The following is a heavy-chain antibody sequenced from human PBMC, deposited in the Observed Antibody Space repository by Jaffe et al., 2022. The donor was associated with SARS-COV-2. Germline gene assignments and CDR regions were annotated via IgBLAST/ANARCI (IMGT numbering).Heavy chain of an antibody. J-gene: IGHJ4*02. CDR3: ATRFVIEAAAAIF. CDR1: GFTFKNHA. Sequence: ELQLVESGGGLVQPGGSLRLSCAASGFTFKNHAMTWVRQAPGKGLQWVSVISGSGDAAFYADSVRGRFTISRDNSKNTLYLQMNSLRAEDTALYYCATRFVIEAAAAIFWGQGTLVTVSS. V-gene: IGHV3-23*04. CDR2: ISGSGDAA. D-gene: IGHD6-13*01.